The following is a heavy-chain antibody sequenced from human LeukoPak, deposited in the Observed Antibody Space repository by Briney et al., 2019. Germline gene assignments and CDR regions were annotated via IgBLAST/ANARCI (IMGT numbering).Heavy chain of an antibody. CDR3: AKDRGLIAARYFDY. Sequence: GGSLRLSCAASGFTFSSYAMHWVRQAPGKGLEWVAVISYDGSNKYYADSVKGRFTISRDNSKNTLYLQMNSLRAEDTAVYYCAKDRGLIAARYFDYWGQGTLVTVSS. CDR1: GFTFSSYA. D-gene: IGHD6-6*01. J-gene: IGHJ4*02. V-gene: IGHV3-30-3*01. CDR2: ISYDGSNK.